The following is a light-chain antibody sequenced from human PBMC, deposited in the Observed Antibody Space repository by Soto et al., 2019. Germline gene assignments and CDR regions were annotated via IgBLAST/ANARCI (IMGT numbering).Light chain of an antibody. CDR1: SSDVGSYNL. CDR3: CSYAGSSTVV. Sequence: ALTQPASVSGSPGQSITISCTGTSSDVGSYNLVSWYQQHPGKAPKLMIYEGSKRPSGVSNRFSGSKSGNTASLTISGLQAEDEADYYCCSYAGSSTVVFGGGTKVTVL. J-gene: IGLJ2*01. V-gene: IGLV2-23*01. CDR2: EGS.